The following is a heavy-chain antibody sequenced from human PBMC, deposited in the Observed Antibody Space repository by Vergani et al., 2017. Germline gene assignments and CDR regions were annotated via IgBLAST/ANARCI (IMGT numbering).Heavy chain of an antibody. Sequence: QVQLQESGPGLVKPSETLSLTCTVSGGSISSYYWSWIRQPPGQGLEWIGYIYYSGSTNYNPSLKSRVTISVDTSKNQFSLKLSSVTAADTAVYYCARAIAARRGRYYYGMDVWGQGTTVTVSS. CDR1: GGSISSYY. CDR3: ARAIAARRGRYYYGMDV. CDR2: IYYSGST. J-gene: IGHJ6*02. D-gene: IGHD6-13*01. V-gene: IGHV4-59*01.